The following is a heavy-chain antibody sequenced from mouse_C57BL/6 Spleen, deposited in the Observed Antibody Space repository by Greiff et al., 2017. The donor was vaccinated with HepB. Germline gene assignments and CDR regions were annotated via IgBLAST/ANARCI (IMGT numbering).Heavy chain of an antibody. CDR1: GYTFTSYW. CDR2: IDPNSGST. J-gene: IGHJ4*01. V-gene: IGHV1-72*01. Sequence: QVQLQQPGAELVKPGASVKLSCKASGYTFTSYWMHWVKQRPGRGLEWIGRIDPNSGSTKYNEKFKSKATLTVDKPSSTAYMQLSSLTSEDTAVYYCAKGLFYYAMDYWGQGTSVTVSS. CDR3: AKGLFYYAMDY.